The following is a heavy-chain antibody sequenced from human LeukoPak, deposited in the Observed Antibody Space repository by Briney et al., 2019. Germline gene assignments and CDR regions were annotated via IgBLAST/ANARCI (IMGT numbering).Heavy chain of an antibody. CDR3: AAGSGWKPYYYYYYMDV. J-gene: IGHJ6*03. D-gene: IGHD6-19*01. V-gene: IGHV3-23*01. CDR2: INGFGGSP. CDR1: GFTFSSYA. Sequence: PGGSLRLSCGASGFTFSSYAMSWVPQAPGEGLEWVSAINGFGGSPYYADSVQGRFIISRDNSKHTVYLQMNSLRGEDTAVYYCAAGSGWKPYYYYYYMDVWGKGTTVTVSS.